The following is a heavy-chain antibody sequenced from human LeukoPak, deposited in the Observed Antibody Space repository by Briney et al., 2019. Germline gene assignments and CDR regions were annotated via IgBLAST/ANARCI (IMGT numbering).Heavy chain of an antibody. CDR2: VLPGGVT. J-gene: IGHJ4*02. CDR1: GCSFRGNH. CDR3: VREGDNDTYFDY. D-gene: IGHD3-10*01. Sequence: GGSLRLSCAVSGCSFRGNHITWVRQGPGKGLEWISVVLPGGVTHYTDSLKDRFTISTDNSNNILYLQMDGVTAEDTCLYYCVREGDNDTYFDYWGRGTLVTVSS. V-gene: IGHV3-53*01.